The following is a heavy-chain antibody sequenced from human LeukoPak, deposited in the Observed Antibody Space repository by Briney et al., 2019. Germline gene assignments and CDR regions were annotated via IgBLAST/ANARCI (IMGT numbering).Heavy chain of an antibody. Sequence: SETLSLTCAVYGGSFSGYYWSWIRQPPGKGLEWIGEINHSGSTNYNPSLKSRVTISVDTSKNQFSLKLSSVTAADTAVYYCARGLKNYGGNSRWFDPWGQGTLVTVSS. D-gene: IGHD4-23*01. J-gene: IGHJ5*02. CDR2: INHSGST. CDR3: ARGLKNYGGNSRWFDP. V-gene: IGHV4-34*01. CDR1: GGSFSGYY.